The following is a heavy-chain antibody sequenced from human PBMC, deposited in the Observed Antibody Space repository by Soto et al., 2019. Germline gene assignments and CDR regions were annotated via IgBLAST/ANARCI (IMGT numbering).Heavy chain of an antibody. J-gene: IGHJ3*01. CDR1: GFTFRSYN. V-gene: IGHV3-21*01. D-gene: IGHD3-22*01. CDR2: ISSSSSYI. CDR3: ARVVHFDSSGFGL. Sequence: GSLRLSCSASGFTFRSYNMNWVRQAPGKGLEWVSSISSSSSYIYYADSVKGRFTISRDNAKNSLYLQMNSLRAEDKAVYYCARVVHFDSSGFGLWGQGTMVTVSS.